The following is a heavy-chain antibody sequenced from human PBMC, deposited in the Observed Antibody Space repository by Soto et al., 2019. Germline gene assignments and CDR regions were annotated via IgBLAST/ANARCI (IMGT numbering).Heavy chain of an antibody. V-gene: IGHV5-51*01. D-gene: IGHD3-22*01. CDR2: IYPGDSDT. CDR3: AKEAQYSRYYFDY. Sequence: GESLKISCKGSGYSFTSYWIAWVRQMPGKGLEWMAIIYPGDSDTRYSPSFQGQVTISADKSISTAYLQWSSLKASDTAMYYCAKEAQYSRYYFDYWGQGTLVTVSS. CDR1: GYSFTSYW. J-gene: IGHJ4*02.